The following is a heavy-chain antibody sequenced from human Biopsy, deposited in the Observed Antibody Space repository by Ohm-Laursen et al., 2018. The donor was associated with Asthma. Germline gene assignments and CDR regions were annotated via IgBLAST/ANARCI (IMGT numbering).Heavy chain of an antibody. D-gene: IGHD2-21*02. V-gene: IGHV4-59*01. J-gene: IGHJ4*02. CDR2: VYYSGST. Sequence: SETLSLTWAVSGGSINNFYWSWIRQPPGKGLESIGHVYYSGSTSYNPSLKSRVTISIDASKNQFSLKLTSVTAADTAVYYCARGVDRVTGLLDHFDSWGQGTLVTVSS. CDR3: ARGVDRVTGLLDHFDS. CDR1: GGSINNFY.